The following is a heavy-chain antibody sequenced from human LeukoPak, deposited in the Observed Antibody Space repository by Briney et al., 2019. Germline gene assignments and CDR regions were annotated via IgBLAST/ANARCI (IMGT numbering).Heavy chain of an antibody. CDR3: TIWFGEPLRDY. D-gene: IGHD3-10*01. CDR2: IRNKANNYAT. CDR1: GFTLSGSA. V-gene: IGHV3-73*01. J-gene: IGHJ4*02. Sequence: GGSLRLSCAASGFTLSGSAMHWVRQASGKGLEWVGRIRNKANNYATTYAASVKGRFTVSRDDSKNTAFLQMNSLKTEDTAVYYCTIWFGEPLRDYWGQGTLVTVSS.